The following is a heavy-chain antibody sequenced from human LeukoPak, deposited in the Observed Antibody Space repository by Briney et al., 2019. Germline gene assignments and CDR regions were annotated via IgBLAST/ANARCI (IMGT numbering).Heavy chain of an antibody. CDR3: AGQALPYYYYYMDV. CDR1: GGSISSYY. V-gene: IGHV4-59*01. J-gene: IGHJ6*03. Sequence: PSETLSLTCTVSGGSISSYYWSWIRQPPGKGLEWIGYIYYSGSTNYNPSLKSRVTISVDTSKNQFSLKLSSVTAADTAVYYCAGQALPYYYYYMDVWGKGTTVTISS. CDR2: IYYSGST.